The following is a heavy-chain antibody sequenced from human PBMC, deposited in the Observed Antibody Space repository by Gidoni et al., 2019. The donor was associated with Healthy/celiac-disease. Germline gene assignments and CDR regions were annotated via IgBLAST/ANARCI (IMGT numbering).Heavy chain of an antibody. CDR2: IYYSGST. J-gene: IGHJ3*02. CDR1: GGSISSYY. CDR3: ASSGYHDAFDI. V-gene: IGHV4-59*01. Sequence: QVQLQESGPGLVKPSETLSLTCPVPGGSISSYYWSWIRQPPGKGLEWIGYIYYSGSTNYNPSLKSRVTISVDTSKNQFSLKLSSVTAADTAVYYCASSGYHDAFDIWGQGTMVTVSS. D-gene: IGHD3-22*01.